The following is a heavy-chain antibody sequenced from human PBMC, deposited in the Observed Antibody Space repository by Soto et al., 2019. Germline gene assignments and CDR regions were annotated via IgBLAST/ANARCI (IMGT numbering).Heavy chain of an antibody. V-gene: IGHV1-18*01. CDR2: NSAYNGNT. CDR1: GYTFTNYG. J-gene: IGHJ5*02. CDR3: ARGVGSGSYYNQYNWFDP. Sequence: QVQLVQSGAEVKKPGASVKVSCKASGYTFTNYGISWVRQAPGQGLEWMGWNSAYNGNTKYAQKLQGRVTMTTDTSTSTAYMELRSLRSDDTAVYYCARGVGSGSYYNQYNWFDPWGQGTLVTVSS. D-gene: IGHD3-10*01.